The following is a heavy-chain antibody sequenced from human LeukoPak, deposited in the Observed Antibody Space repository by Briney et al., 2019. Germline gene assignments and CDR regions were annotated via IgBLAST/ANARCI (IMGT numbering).Heavy chain of an antibody. CDR2: INSDGSST. CDR3: AREDSSGAPSRD. J-gene: IGHJ4*02. CDR1: GFTFSSYW. Sequence: PGGSLRLSCAASGFTFSSYWMHWVRQAPGKGLVWVSRINSDGSSTSYADSVRGRFTISRDNAKNTLYLQMNSLRAEDTAVYYCAREDSSGAPSRDWGQGTLVTVSS. V-gene: IGHV3-74*01. D-gene: IGHD6-19*01.